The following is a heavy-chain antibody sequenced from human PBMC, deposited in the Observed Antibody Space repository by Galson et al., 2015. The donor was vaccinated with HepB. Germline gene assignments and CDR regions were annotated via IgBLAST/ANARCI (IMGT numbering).Heavy chain of an antibody. D-gene: IGHD2-15*01. V-gene: IGHV3-23*01. J-gene: IGHJ5*02. CDR3: AKDKRYCSLPSGLKSCLAS. CDR2: ISGSGAGT. CDR1: GFIFTSNA. Sequence: SLRLSCAASGFIFTSNALSWVRQGPGKGLEWVSAISGSGAGTYYADSVKGRFTISRDNSKNTLYLQMNSLRAEDTAVYYCAKDKRYCSLPSGLKSCLASWAQGPLVP.